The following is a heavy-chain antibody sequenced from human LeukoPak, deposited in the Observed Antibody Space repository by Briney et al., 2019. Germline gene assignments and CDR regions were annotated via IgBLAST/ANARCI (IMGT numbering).Heavy chain of an antibody. CDR1: GGTFSSYA. J-gene: IGHJ5*02. CDR3: ARSGDEVGAQEFDP. Sequence: ASVKVSCKASGGTFSSYAISWVRQAPGQGLEWMGGIIPIFGTANYAQKFQGRVTITADESTSTAYMELSSLRSEDTAVYYCARSGDEVGAQEFDPWGQGTLVTVSS. CDR2: IIPIFGTA. D-gene: IGHD1-26*01. V-gene: IGHV1-69*01.